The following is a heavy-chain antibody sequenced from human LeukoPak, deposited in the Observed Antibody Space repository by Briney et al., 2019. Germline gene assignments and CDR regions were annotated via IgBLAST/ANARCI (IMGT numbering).Heavy chain of an antibody. CDR2: ISSSGDTM. CDR3: ASIDYDY. J-gene: IGHJ4*02. Sequence: GGSLSLSCAASGFDFAGRRMNWFRQTPGKGLEWLSHISSSGDTMFYAEAVKGRFTISRDNAKNSMYLEMNSLRVEDTAMYYCASIDYDYWGQGTLVTVS. D-gene: IGHD3-16*02. V-gene: IGHV3-48*04. CDR1: GFDFAGRR.